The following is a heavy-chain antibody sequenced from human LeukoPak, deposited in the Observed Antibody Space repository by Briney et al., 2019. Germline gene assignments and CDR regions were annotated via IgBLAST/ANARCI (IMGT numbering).Heavy chain of an antibody. J-gene: IGHJ4*02. Sequence: GGSLRLSCAASGFTFSDHYMDWVRQAPGKGLEWVGRIRDRVNSYTTEFAASVKGRFTISRDDSKNSLFLQMNSLKTEDTAVYYCSRELNEGSRGYVVFDYWGQGALVTVSS. CDR3: SRELNEGSRGYVVFDY. CDR2: IRDRVNSYTT. D-gene: IGHD2-15*01. V-gene: IGHV3-72*01. CDR1: GFTFSDHY.